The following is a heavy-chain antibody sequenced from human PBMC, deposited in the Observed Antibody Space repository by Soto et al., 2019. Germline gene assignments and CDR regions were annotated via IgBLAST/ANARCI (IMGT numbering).Heavy chain of an antibody. CDR3: ARADGPLPVTLLGF. Sequence: EARLLESGGGLVQPGGSLTLSCATSGFTFNNYSMSWVRQAPGKGLEWVSSINRGGGPYYADSVKGRFTISRDNSKNMLYLRMNSLRADDTAVYFCARADGPLPVTLLGFWGQGTLVTVSS. V-gene: IGHV3-23*01. J-gene: IGHJ4*02. CDR1: GFTFNNYS. D-gene: IGHD5-18*01. CDR2: INRGGGP.